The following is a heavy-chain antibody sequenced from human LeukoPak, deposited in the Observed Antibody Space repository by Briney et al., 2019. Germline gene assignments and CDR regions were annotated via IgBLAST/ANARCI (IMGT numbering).Heavy chain of an antibody. D-gene: IGHD3-9*01. CDR1: GFNIGDYG. J-gene: IGHJ4*02. CDR3: TRGGPYDISTGRTGYFDY. V-gene: IGHV3-49*04. Sequence: PGGSLRLSCIGSGFNIGDYGMSWVRQAPGKGLGWVSFIRVKTYSGTAEYAASVKGRFTISRDDSKNIAYLQMDSLKTEDTAVYYCTRGGPYDISTGRTGYFDYWGQGTLVTVSS. CDR2: IRVKTYSGTA.